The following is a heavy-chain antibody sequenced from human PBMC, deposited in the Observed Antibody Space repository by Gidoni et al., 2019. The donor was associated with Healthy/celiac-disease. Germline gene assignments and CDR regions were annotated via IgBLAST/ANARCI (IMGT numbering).Heavy chain of an antibody. J-gene: IGHJ4*02. Sequence: QLQRQEPGPGLVKPSETLSLTGTVSGASISSSSYYWVAIRQPPGKGLEWIGSVDYSGSTYYHPSRKSRVTISVDTSKYQFSLRLSSVTAADTAVYYCARQEGLGEALDYWGQGTLVTVSS. D-gene: IGHD3-16*01. CDR2: VDYSGST. CDR3: ARQEGLGEALDY. V-gene: IGHV4-39*01. CDR1: GASISSSSYY.